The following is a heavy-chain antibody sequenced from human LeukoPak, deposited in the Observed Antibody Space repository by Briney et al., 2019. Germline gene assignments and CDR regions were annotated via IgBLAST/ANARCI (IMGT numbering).Heavy chain of an antibody. CDR1: GGTFSSYA. CDR3: ASGDYDYVWGSYRSDLDY. D-gene: IGHD3-16*02. CDR2: IIPIFGTA. Sequence: SVKVSCKASGGTFSSYAISWVRQAPGQGLEWMGGIIPIFGTANYAQKFQGRVTITADESTSTAYMELSSLRSEDTAVYYCASGDYDYVWGSYRSDLDYWGQGTLVTVSS. V-gene: IGHV1-69*13. J-gene: IGHJ4*02.